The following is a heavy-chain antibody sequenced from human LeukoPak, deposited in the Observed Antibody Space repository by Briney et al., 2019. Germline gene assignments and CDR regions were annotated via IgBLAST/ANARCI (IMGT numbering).Heavy chain of an antibody. V-gene: IGHV3-30*18. J-gene: IGHJ6*02. Sequence: GRSLRLSCAASGFTFSSYGMHWVRQAPGKGLEWVAVISYDGSNKYYADSVKGRFTISRDNSKNTLYLQMNSLRAEDTAVYYCAKGFTYYYYGMDVWGQGTTVTVSS. CDR2: ISYDGSNK. CDR3: AKGFTYYYYGMDV. CDR1: GFTFSSYG.